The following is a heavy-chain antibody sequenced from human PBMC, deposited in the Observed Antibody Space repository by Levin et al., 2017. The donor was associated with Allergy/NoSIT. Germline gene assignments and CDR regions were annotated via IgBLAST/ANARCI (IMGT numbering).Heavy chain of an antibody. J-gene: IGHJ6*02. CDR3: ARGGDYGLGTQYYYYGMDV. Sequence: GGSLRLSCVASGFSFSTYAIHWVRQAPGKGLEWVTVISYDGSNKYYADSVKGRFTISRDNSKNTLYLQMNSLRAEDTAVYYCARGGDYGLGTQYYYYGMDVWGQGTTVTVSS. V-gene: IGHV3-30-3*01. CDR2: ISYDGSNK. CDR1: GFSFSTYA. D-gene: IGHD3-10*01.